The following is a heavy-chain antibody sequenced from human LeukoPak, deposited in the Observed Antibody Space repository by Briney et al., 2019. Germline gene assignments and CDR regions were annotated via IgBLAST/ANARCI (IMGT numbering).Heavy chain of an antibody. J-gene: IGHJ1*01. Sequence: HPGGSLRLSGAASGFTFRNYAMIWIRQAPGKGLEWVSSISSGGGTTYHADSVKGRFTISRDNSKNTLYLQMNNLRADDTAVYYCAKDRSTYNDILTGYYTGYFQHWGQGTLVTVSS. CDR2: ISSGGGTT. D-gene: IGHD3-9*01. V-gene: IGHV3-23*01. CDR1: GFTFRNYA. CDR3: AKDRSTYNDILTGYYTGYFQH.